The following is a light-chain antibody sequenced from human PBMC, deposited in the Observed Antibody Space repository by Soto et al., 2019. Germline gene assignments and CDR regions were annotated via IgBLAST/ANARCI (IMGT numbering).Light chain of an antibody. CDR2: AAS. J-gene: IGKJ4*01. Sequence: EIRVSQSPCSLSESLGDRVTITCRASQGISNYLAWYQQKPGKVPKLLIYAASTLQSGVPSRFSGSGSGTDFTLTISSLQPEDVATYYCQKCGIAPFSFGGGTKVAIK. V-gene: IGKV1-27*01. CDR3: QKCGIAPFS. CDR1: QGISNY.